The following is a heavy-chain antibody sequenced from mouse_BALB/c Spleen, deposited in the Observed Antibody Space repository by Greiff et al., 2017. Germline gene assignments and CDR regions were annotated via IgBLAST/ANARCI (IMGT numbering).Heavy chain of an antibody. CDR1: GFTFSSFG. Sequence: EVKLVESGGGLVQPGGSRKLSCAASGFTFSSFGMHWVRQAPEKGLEWVAYISSGSSTIYYADTVKGRFTISRDNPKNTLFLQMTSLRSEDTAMYYCARRGDGNYYAMDYWGQGTSVTVSS. V-gene: IGHV5-17*02. D-gene: IGHD2-1*01. CDR3: ARRGDGNYYAMDY. J-gene: IGHJ4*01. CDR2: ISSGSSTI.